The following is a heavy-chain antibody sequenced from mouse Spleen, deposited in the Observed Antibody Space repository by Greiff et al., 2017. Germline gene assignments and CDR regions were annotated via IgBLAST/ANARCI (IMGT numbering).Heavy chain of an antibody. J-gene: IGHJ4*01. CDR2: INYSGGT. D-gene: IGHD4-1*01. CDR3: SRSNWDGTMDY. Sequence: EVMLVESGPGLVKPSQSLSLTCTVTGYSITSDYAWNWVRQFPGNKLEWMGYINYSGGTSYNPSLKSRISFTRDTSKNQFFLQLNSVTTEDTATYYCSRSNWDGTMDYWGQGTSVTVSS. CDR1: GYSITSDYA. V-gene: IGHV3-2*02.